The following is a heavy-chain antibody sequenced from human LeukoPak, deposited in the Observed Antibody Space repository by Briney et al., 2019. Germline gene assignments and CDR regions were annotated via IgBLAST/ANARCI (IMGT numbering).Heavy chain of an antibody. CDR1: GFTFSSYA. CDR2: ISGSGGST. D-gene: IGHD2-2*02. J-gene: IGHJ3*02. CDR3: AKDLTGRYCSSTSCYTPYDAFDI. Sequence: GSLRLSCAASGFTFSSYAMSWVRQAPGKGLEWVSAISGSGGSTYYADSVKGRFTISRDNSKNTLYLQMNSLRAEDTAVYYCAKDLTGRYCSSTSCYTPYDAFDIWGQGTMVTVSS. V-gene: IGHV3-23*01.